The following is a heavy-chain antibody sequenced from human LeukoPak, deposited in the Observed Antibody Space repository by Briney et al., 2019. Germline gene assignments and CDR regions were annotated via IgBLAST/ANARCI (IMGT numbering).Heavy chain of an antibody. CDR1: GGSISSYY. J-gene: IGHJ4*02. CDR2: IYTSGST. Sequence: SETLSLTCTVSGGSISSYYWSWIRQPAGKGLEWIGRIYTSGSTDYNPSLKSRVTISVDTSKNQFSLKLSSVTAADTAVYYCARLRRSHGSGSPFDYWGQGTLVTVSS. V-gene: IGHV4-4*07. D-gene: IGHD3-10*01. CDR3: ARLRRSHGSGSPFDY.